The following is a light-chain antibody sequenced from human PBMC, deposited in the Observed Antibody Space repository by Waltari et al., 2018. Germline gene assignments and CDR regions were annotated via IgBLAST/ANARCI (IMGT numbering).Light chain of an antibody. Sequence: DIVMTQSPDSLAVSLGERATINCKSSQSVLYRSDNKNYLGWYHQKPGLTPKLLIYWASTRDSGVPDRFSGSGSGTDFTLTISSLQAEDVAVYYCQQYYSSPVTFGQGTRLEIK. CDR1: QSVLYRSDNKNY. V-gene: IGKV4-1*01. J-gene: IGKJ5*01. CDR2: WAS. CDR3: QQYYSSPVT.